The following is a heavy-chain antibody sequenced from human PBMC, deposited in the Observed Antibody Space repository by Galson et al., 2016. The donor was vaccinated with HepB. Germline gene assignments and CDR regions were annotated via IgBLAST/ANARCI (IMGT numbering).Heavy chain of an antibody. CDR3: ARGVGAFPTTVEAFDI. Sequence: SVKVSCKASGGTFNNYPITWVRQAPGQGLEWMGGIIPIFGTANYAQKFQGRVTITADESTSTVYMDLSRLRSDDTAVYYCARGVGAFPTTVEAFDIWGQGTMVTVSS. V-gene: IGHV1-69*13. D-gene: IGHD4-23*01. J-gene: IGHJ3*02. CDR2: IIPIFGTA. CDR1: GGTFNNYP.